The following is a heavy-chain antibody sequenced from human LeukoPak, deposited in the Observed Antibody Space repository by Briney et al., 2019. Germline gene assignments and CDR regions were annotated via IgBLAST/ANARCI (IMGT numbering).Heavy chain of an antibody. Sequence: ASVTVFCKVSGYTFTSHAMNCVRHAPGRGRECMGWINTNTGNTKYAQGFAGRFVFSLDTSVSTAYLQISTLKAEDTAVYYCARDIRVGPHFGYFLYWGQGTLVTVSS. J-gene: IGHJ1*01. CDR2: INTNTGNT. CDR3: ARDIRVGPHFGYFLY. D-gene: IGHD3-3*02. V-gene: IGHV7-4-1*02. CDR1: GYTFTSHA.